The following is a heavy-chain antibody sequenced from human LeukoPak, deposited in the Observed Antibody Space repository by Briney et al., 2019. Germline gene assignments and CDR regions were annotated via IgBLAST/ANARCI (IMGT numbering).Heavy chain of an antibody. V-gene: IGHV3-23*01. Sequence: GGSLRLSCAASGFSFSSYAMIWVRQAPGKVLEWVSVISSSGESTYYADSLKGRFTISRDNSKNTLSLQMNSLRAEDTAIYYCAKGGAVVLSPFDYWGQGTLVTVSS. CDR3: AKGGAVVLSPFDY. J-gene: IGHJ4*02. D-gene: IGHD2/OR15-2a*01. CDR2: ISSSGEST. CDR1: GFSFSSYA.